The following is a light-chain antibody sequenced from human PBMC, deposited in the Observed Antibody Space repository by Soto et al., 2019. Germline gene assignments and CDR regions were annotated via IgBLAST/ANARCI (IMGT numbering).Light chain of an antibody. V-gene: IGKV3-20*01. CDR3: QQYGSSPPRYT. J-gene: IGKJ2*01. CDR1: QSVSNNY. Sequence: EIVLTQSPDTLSLSPGERATLSCRASQSVSNNYLSWYQQKPGQAPRLLIYTASTRATGIPDRFSGSGSGTDFTLTISRLEPEDFAVYYCQQYGSSPPRYTFGQGTKLEIK. CDR2: TAS.